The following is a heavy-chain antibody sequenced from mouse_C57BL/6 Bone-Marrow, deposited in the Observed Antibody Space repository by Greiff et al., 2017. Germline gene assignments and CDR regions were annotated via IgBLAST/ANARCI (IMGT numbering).Heavy chain of an antibody. CDR1: GYTFTSYW. CDR3: AREGYYYGKGD. Sequence: QVQLQQPGAELVLPGASVKLSCKASGYTFTSYWMHWVKQRPGQGLEWIGEIDPSDSYTNYNQKFKGKSTLTVDKSSSTAYMQLSSLTSEDSAVYYCAREGYYYGKGDWGQGTTLTVSS. CDR2: IDPSDSYT. J-gene: IGHJ2*01. V-gene: IGHV1-69*01. D-gene: IGHD1-1*01.